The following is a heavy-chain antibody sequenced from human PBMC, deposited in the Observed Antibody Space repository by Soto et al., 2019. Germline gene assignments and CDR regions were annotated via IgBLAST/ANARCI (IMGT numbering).Heavy chain of an antibody. J-gene: IGHJ4*02. CDR3: VKGSRPIPNVSGLIYGRH. CDR1: GFSFSHSA. D-gene: IGHD6-19*01. Sequence: GGSLRLPCVASGFSFSHSAMAWVRQAPGKGLEWVSTISDVGGATYSADSVKGRFTLSRDDSKNTLFLQMDNLRAEDTAVYFCVKGSRPIPNVSGLIYGRHWGQGTTVTVSS. CDR2: ISDVGGAT. V-gene: IGHV3-23*01.